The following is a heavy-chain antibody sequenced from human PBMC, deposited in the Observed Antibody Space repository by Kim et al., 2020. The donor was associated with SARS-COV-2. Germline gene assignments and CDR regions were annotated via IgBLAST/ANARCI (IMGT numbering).Heavy chain of an antibody. CDR2: ISTRRSFT. D-gene: IGHD5-12*01. J-gene: IGHJ4*02. V-gene: IGHV3-11*05. Sequence: GGSLRLSCATSGFTFSDYYMTWIRQAPGKGLEWLTYISTRRSFTSYADSVKGRFTSFRDNAQNSVYLQMNSLRAEDTAVYYCARVGGGFDGVDYWGQGTL. CDR3: ARVGGGFDGVDY. CDR1: GFTFSDYY.